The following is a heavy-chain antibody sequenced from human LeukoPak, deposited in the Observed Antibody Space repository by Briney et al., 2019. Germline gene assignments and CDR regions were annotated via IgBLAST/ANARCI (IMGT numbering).Heavy chain of an antibody. V-gene: IGHV1-8*01. CDR3: ARGQIYPYGDYGYYYGMDV. J-gene: IGHJ6*02. D-gene: IGHD4-17*01. Sequence: ASVKVSCKASGYTFTSYDINWVRQATGQGLEWMGWMNPNSGNTGYAQKFQGRVTMTRNTSISTAYMELSSLRSEDTAVCYCARGQIYPYGDYGYYYGMDVWGQGTTVTVSS. CDR1: GYTFTSYD. CDR2: MNPNSGNT.